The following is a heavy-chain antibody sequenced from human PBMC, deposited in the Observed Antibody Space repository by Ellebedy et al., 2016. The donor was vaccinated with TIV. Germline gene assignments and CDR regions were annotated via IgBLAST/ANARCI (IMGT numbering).Heavy chain of an antibody. CDR3: AREDDSSGYYYGLMYYYGMDV. D-gene: IGHD3-22*01. Sequence: ASVKVSCKASGYTFTSYSISWVRQAPGQGLEWMGWISGNSGNTNYAQKFQGRVTMTTDTSTSTAYMELRSLRSDDTAVYYCAREDDSSGYYYGLMYYYGMDVWGQGTTVTVSS. CDR1: GYTFTSYS. J-gene: IGHJ6*02. CDR2: ISGNSGNT. V-gene: IGHV1-18*01.